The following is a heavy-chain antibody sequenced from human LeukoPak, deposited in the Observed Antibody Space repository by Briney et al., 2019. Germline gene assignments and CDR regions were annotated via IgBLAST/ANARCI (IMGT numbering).Heavy chain of an antibody. D-gene: IGHD3-3*01. J-gene: IGHJ6*03. Sequence: SETLSRTCTVSRGAISSYYWNWLRQPPGQGRELIGYISTSGHTQNNLSLKTRVTISVDTSKNQVSLNLTSVTAADTAVYFCARTFWSGYYTSNPSDFYYYMDVWGKGTTVTVSS. CDR2: ISTSGHT. CDR1: RGAISSYY. V-gene: IGHV4-4*09. CDR3: ARTFWSGYYTSNPSDFYYYMDV.